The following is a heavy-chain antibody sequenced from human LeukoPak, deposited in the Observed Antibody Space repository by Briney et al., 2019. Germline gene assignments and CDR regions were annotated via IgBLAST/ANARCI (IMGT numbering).Heavy chain of an antibody. CDR3: AKRSGYTTGWFFDF. CDR2: ISGSGDNT. CDR1: GFSFSSDA. Sequence: PVVSLRLSCAASGFSFSSDAMSWGRQAPGKGLEWVSSISGSGDNTYYAESVKGRFTISRDNSKNTLFLQMNSLRAEDTAVFYCAKRSGYTTGWFFDFWGQGTLVTVSS. D-gene: IGHD6-19*01. V-gene: IGHV3-23*01. J-gene: IGHJ4*02.